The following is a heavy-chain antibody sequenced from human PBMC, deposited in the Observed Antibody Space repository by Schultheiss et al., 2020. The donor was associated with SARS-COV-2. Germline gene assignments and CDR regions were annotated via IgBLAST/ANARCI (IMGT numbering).Heavy chain of an antibody. V-gene: IGHV3-9*01. Sequence: GGSQRLSCAASGFTFDDYAMHWVRQAPGKGLEWVSGISWNSGSIGYADSVKGRFTISRDNAKNSLYLQMNSLRAEDTALYYCAKVKGYCSSTSCSHAFDIWGQGTMVTVAS. D-gene: IGHD2-2*01. CDR3: AKVKGYCSSTSCSHAFDI. CDR1: GFTFDDYA. J-gene: IGHJ3*02. CDR2: ISWNSGSI.